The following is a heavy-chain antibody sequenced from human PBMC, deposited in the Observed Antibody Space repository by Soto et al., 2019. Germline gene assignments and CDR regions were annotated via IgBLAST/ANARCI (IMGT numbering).Heavy chain of an antibody. CDR2: IYYSGST. J-gene: IGHJ5*02. Sequence: QLQLQESGPGLVKPSETLSLTCTVSGGSINSSSYYWGWIRQPPGKGLEWIGSIYYSGSTYYNPSLKSRVTISVDTSKNQFSLKLSSVTAADTAVYYCARPQDDYDILTGYYSGWFDPWGQGTLVTVSS. CDR3: ARPQDDYDILTGYYSGWFDP. V-gene: IGHV4-39*01. CDR1: GGSINSSSYY. D-gene: IGHD3-9*01.